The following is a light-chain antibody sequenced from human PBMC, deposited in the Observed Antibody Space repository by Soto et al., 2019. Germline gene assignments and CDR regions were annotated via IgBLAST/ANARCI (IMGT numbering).Light chain of an antibody. Sequence: QSALTQPPSASGSPGQSVAISCTGTSSDVGGYDYVSWYQHHPGKAPKLLIYEVIKRPSGVPDRFSGSKSGNTASLTVSGLQAEDEAFYSCCSYGGSNNLVFGGGTKLPVL. V-gene: IGLV2-8*01. CDR3: CSYGGSNNLV. J-gene: IGLJ2*01. CDR1: SSDVGGYDY. CDR2: EVI.